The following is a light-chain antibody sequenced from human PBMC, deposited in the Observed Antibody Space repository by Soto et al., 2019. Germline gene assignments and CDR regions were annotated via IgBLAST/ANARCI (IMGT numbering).Light chain of an antibody. V-gene: IGKV1-5*01. CDR3: QHYNSHSPT. Sequence: DIQMTQSPSTLSASVGDRFSITCRASQSISNWLAWYQQKPGKAPKLLIYDASSLESGVPSRFSGSGSGTEFTLTISSLQPDDFATFYCQHYNSHSPTFGQGTKVDIK. J-gene: IGKJ1*01. CDR1: QSISNW. CDR2: DAS.